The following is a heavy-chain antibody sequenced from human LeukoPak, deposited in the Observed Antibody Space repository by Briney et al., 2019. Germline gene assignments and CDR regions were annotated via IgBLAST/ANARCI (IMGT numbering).Heavy chain of an antibody. CDR2: ITGSSSTI. D-gene: IGHD3-22*01. V-gene: IGHV3-48*02. J-gene: IGHJ4*02. Sequence: GGSLRLSCAASGFTFSSCSMNWVRQAPGKGLEWVSYITGSSSTIYYADSVKGRFTISRDNAKNSLYLQMNSLRDEDTAVYYCARDAYDTSAYYHFDYWGQGTLVTVSS. CDR1: GFTFSSCS. CDR3: ARDAYDTSAYYHFDY.